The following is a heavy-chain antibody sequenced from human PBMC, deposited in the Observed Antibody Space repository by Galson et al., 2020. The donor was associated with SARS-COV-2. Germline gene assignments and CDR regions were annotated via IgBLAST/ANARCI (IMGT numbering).Heavy chain of an antibody. V-gene: IGHV4-38-2*02. J-gene: IGHJ4*02. Sequence: SETLSLTCTVSGYSISSGYYWGWIRQPPGKGLEWIGSIYHSGSTYYNPSLKSRVTISVDTSKNQFSLKLSSVTAADTAVYYCARCGYGTPHNFDYWGQGTLVTVSS. D-gene: IGHD5-12*01. CDR3: ARCGYGTPHNFDY. CDR1: GYSISSGYY. CDR2: IYHSGST.